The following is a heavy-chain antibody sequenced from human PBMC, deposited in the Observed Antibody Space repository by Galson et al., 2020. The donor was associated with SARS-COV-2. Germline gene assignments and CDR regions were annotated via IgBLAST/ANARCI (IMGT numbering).Heavy chain of an antibody. CDR2: IYHSGST. CDR1: GGSISSGGYS. Sequence: SETLSLTCAVSGGSISSGGYSWSWIRQPPGKGLEWIGYIYHSGSTYYNPSLKSRVTISVDRSKNQFSLKLSSVTAADTAVYYCARLRGYDSSGYFAHYYGMDVWGQGTTVTVSS. J-gene: IGHJ6*02. D-gene: IGHD3-22*01. CDR3: ARLRGYDSSGYFAHYYGMDV. V-gene: IGHV4-30-2*01.